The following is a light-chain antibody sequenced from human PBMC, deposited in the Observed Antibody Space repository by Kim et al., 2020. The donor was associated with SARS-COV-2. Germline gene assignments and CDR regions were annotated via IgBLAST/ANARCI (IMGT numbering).Light chain of an antibody. Sequence: SYELTQPPSVSVSPGQTARITCSGDALPKQYVYWYQQKPGQAPVMVIFKDSERPSGIPERFSGSSSGTTVTLTISGVQAEDEADYHCQSADTTGTYVIFG. J-gene: IGLJ2*01. CDR2: KDS. V-gene: IGLV3-25*03. CDR3: QSADTTGTYVI. CDR1: ALPKQY.